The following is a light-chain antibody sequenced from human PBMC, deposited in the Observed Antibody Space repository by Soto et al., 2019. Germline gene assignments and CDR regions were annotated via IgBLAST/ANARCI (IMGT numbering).Light chain of an antibody. CDR2: GAS. CDR1: QSVSNN. Sequence: EIVMTQSPVTLSVSLGERATLSCRASQSVSNNLVWYQQKPGQAPRLLIYGASSRATGIRDRFSGSGSGTDFTLTISRLEPEDFAVYYCQQYGSSPPITFGQGTRLEIK. V-gene: IGKV3-20*01. CDR3: QQYGSSPPIT. J-gene: IGKJ5*01.